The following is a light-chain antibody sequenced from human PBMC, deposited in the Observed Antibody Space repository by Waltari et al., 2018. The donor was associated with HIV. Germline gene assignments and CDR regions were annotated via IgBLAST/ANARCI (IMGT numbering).Light chain of an antibody. V-gene: IGLV1-40*01. Sequence: QSVLTQPPSVSGAPGQRVTISCTGSGSNIGADYDVFWYQQLPGTAPKLLIYGNTNRPSGVPDRFSGSKSGSSASLAITGLQTEDEADYYCQSYDRSLSAVIFGGGTRLSVL. CDR2: GNT. CDR1: GSNIGADYD. CDR3: QSYDRSLSAVI. J-gene: IGLJ2*01.